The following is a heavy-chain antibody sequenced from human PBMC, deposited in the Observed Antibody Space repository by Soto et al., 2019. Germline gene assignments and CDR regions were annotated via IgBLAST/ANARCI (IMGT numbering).Heavy chain of an antibody. CDR2: ISSSGSTI. CDR3: ARSTYYYDSSGYDY. D-gene: IGHD3-22*01. CDR1: GFTFSDYY. J-gene: IGHJ4*02. V-gene: IGHV3-11*01. Sequence: GGSLRLSCAASGFTFSDYYMSWIRQAPGKGLEWVSYISSSGSTIYYADPVKGRFTISRDNAKNSLYLQMNSLRAEDTAVYYCARSTYYYDSSGYDYWGQGTLVTVSS.